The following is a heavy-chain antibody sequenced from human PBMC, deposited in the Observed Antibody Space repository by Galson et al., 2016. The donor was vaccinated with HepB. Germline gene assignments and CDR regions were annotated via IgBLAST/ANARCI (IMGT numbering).Heavy chain of an antibody. CDR1: GFTFNAHW. CDR2: IRGDGIVS. D-gene: IGHD3-10*01. CDR3: SREMTGSYFD. Sequence: LSCAASGFTFNAHWMYWVRQAPGKGLEWVANIRGDGIVSYYAESVRGRFTISRDNAKNSLYLQMNGLRVDETAVYYCSREMTGSYFDWGQGTLVTVSS. V-gene: IGHV3-7*01. J-gene: IGHJ4*02.